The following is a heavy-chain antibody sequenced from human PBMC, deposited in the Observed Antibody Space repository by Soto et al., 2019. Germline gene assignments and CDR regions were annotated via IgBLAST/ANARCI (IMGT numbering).Heavy chain of an antibody. CDR1: GFPLSTTGAG. D-gene: IGHD3-10*01. Sequence: QITLKESGPTLVRPTQTLTLTCTFPGFPLSTTGAGVGWIRQPPRKPLEWLTLIYWDDDKRYSPTLKSRQPIPKYTSKIEGFLTMPSMAPVETATYYCAQALPYYGLGGERANYSYPWGQGTLV. V-gene: IGHV2-5*02. CDR2: IYWDDDK. J-gene: IGHJ5*02. CDR3: AQALPYYGLGGERANYSYP.